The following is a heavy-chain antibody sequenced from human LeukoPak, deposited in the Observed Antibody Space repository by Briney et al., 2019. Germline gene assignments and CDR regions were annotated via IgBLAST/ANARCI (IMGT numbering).Heavy chain of an antibody. CDR1: GFTFEGNS. D-gene: IGHD6-19*01. CDR2: SNWYGGST. V-gene: IGHV3-20*04. J-gene: IGHJ4*02. Sequence: GGTLRLSCAVSGFTFEGNSMGCVPRGPQERRDGVFGSNWYGGSTRYADSVKSRLTISRENAKKTLYLQVNSLRAEETALYYCARDGYRGGWAHAFDGWGEGTLVS. CDR3: ARDGYRGGWAHAFDG.